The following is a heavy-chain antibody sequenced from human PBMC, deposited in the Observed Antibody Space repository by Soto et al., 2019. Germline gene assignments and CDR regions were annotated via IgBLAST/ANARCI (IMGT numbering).Heavy chain of an antibody. J-gene: IGHJ4*02. CDR3: ARDRKGDVWSGYYPPSFDY. CDR2: INHSGST. CDR1: GGSFSGYY. Sequence: PSETLSLTCAVYGGSFSGYYWSWIRQPPGKGLEWIGEINHSGSTNYNPSLKSRVTISVDTSKNQFSLKLSSVTAADTAVYYCARDRKGDVWSGYYPPSFDYWGQGTLVTVSS. V-gene: IGHV4-34*01. D-gene: IGHD3-3*01.